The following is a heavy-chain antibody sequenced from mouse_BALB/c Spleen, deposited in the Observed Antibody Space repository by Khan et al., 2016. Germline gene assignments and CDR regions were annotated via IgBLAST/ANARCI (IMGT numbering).Heavy chain of an antibody. D-gene: IGHD1-1*02. J-gene: IGHJ4*01. CDR2: IFPGDGRT. Sequence: QVQLQQAGTELVKPGASVKLSCKASGYTFTGYDINWVRRRPEQGLEWIGWIFPGDGRTKYNEKFKDKATLTTDKSSRTAYMQLSRLTSADSAVYFCAIWGDVDRGGSGLDYWGQGTSVSVSS. V-gene: IGHV1-85*01. CDR1: GYTFTGYD. CDR3: AIWGDVDRGGSGLDY.